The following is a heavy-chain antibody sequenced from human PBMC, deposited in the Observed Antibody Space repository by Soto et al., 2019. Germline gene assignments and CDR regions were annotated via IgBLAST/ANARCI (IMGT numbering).Heavy chain of an antibody. V-gene: IGHV1-69*02. D-gene: IGHD5-12*01. CDR2: IIPILGRA. CDR1: GGTFSSYT. Sequence: QVLLVQSGAEVKKPGSSVKVSCKASGGTFSSYTLSWVRQAPGQGLEWMGRIIPILGRADYAPKFQGRVTITADKSTSTTSMELSSLRSEDTAVYYCATKWLPDRAFDIWGQGTMVTVSS. CDR3: ATKWLPDRAFDI. J-gene: IGHJ3*02.